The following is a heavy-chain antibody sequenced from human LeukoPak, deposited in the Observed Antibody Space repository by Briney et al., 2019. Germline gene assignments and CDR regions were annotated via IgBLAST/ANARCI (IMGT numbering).Heavy chain of an antibody. CDR2: IYYSGST. Sequence: SETLSLTCTVSGGSISSHYWSWIRQPPGKGLEWIGYIYYSGSTNYNPSLKSRVTISVDTSKNQFSLKLSSVTAADTAVYYCARIDYDSRKVDYWGQGTLVTVSS. D-gene: IGHD3-22*01. J-gene: IGHJ4*02. V-gene: IGHV4-59*11. CDR3: ARIDYDSRKVDY. CDR1: GGSISSHY.